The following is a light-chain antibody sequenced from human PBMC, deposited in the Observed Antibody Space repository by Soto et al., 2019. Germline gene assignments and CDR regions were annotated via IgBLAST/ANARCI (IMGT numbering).Light chain of an antibody. CDR1: QSLTSNY. CDR3: QQYGSAPLYT. CDR2: GVS. Sequence: EIVLTQSPGTLSLSPGERATLSRRASQSLTSNYMAWYQQKPGQAPRLLIYGVSTRATGIPERFSGSGSGTDFSLTISRLEPEDFALYYCQQYGSAPLYTFGQGTKLEIK. J-gene: IGKJ2*01. V-gene: IGKV3-20*01.